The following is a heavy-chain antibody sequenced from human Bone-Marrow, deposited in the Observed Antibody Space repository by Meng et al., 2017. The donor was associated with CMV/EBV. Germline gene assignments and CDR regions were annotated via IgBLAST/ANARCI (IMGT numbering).Heavy chain of an antibody. CDR3: ARGTTATHGYYFDY. D-gene: IGHD2-8*01. CDR1: GGSISSYY. V-gene: IGHV4-59*01. J-gene: IGHJ4*02. Sequence: SETLSLTCTVSGGSISSYYWSWIRQPPGKGLEWIGYIYYSGSTNYNPSLKSRVTISVDTSKNQFSLRLSSVTAADTAAYYCARGTTATHGYYFDYWGQGTLVTVSS. CDR2: IYYSGST.